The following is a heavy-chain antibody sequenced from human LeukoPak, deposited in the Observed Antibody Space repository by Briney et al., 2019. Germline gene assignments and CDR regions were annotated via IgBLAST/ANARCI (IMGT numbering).Heavy chain of an antibody. CDR1: GFTFSSYA. V-gene: IGHV3-23*01. CDR2: ISGSGGST. CDR3: AKNGYNCLVDAFDI. D-gene: IGHD5-24*01. Sequence: PAGSLRLSCAASGFTFSSYAMSWVRQAPGKGLEWVSAISGSGGSTYNADSVKGRFTISRDNSKDTLYLQMNSLRTEDTAVYYCAKNGYNCLVDAFDIWGQGTMVTVSS. J-gene: IGHJ3*02.